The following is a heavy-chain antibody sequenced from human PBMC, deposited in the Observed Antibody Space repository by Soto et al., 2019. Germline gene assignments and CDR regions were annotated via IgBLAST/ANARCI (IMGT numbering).Heavy chain of an antibody. Sequence: GESLKISCKGSGYSFTSYWIGWVRQMPGKGLEWMGIIYPGDSDTRYSPSFQGQVTISADKSISTAYLQWSSLKASDTAMYYCARHRGGGYYYDSSGLGAFDIWGQGTMVTVSS. V-gene: IGHV5-51*01. CDR1: GYSFTSYW. D-gene: IGHD3-22*01. CDR3: ARHRGGGYYYDSSGLGAFDI. J-gene: IGHJ3*02. CDR2: IYPGDSDT.